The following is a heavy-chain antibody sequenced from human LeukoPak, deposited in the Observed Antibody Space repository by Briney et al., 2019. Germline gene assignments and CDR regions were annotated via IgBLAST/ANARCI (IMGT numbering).Heavy chain of an antibody. D-gene: IGHD3-3*01. J-gene: IGHJ3*02. CDR2: INAGNGNT. V-gene: IGHV1-3*01. Sequence: ASVKVSCKASGYTFTSYAMHWVRQAPGQRLEWMGWINAGNGNTKYSQKFQGRVTITTDESTSTAYMELSSLRSEDTAVYYCARVGDFWSGAPGGFDAFDIWGQGTMVTVSS. CDR3: ARVGDFWSGAPGGFDAFDI. CDR1: GYTFTSYA.